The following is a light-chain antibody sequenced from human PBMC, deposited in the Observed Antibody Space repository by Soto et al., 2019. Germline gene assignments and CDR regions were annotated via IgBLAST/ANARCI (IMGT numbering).Light chain of an antibody. J-gene: IGKJ5*01. Sequence: DIQMTQSPSTLSASIGDRVTITCRASQSIGRWLAWYQQKPGKAPNLLIYDASSLQSGVPSRFSGSGSGTDFTLTISSLQPDDFATYYCQQYNSYSPRTFGQGTRLEIK. CDR1: QSIGRW. CDR2: DAS. CDR3: QQYNSYSPRT. V-gene: IGKV1-5*01.